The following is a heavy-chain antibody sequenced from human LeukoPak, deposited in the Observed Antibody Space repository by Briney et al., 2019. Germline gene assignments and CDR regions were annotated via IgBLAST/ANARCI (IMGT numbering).Heavy chain of an antibody. CDR2: ISGSGGST. CDR3: PKNPGVLGYSFPFAGY. Sequence: GGSLRLSCAASGFTFSSYAMSWVRQAPGKGLEWVSAISGSGGSTYYADSVKGRFTISRDNSKNTLYLQMNSLRAEDTAVYYWPKNPGVLGYSFPFAGYWGQGTLLTV. J-gene: IGHJ4*02. V-gene: IGHV3-23*01. D-gene: IGHD5-18*01. CDR1: GFTFSSYA.